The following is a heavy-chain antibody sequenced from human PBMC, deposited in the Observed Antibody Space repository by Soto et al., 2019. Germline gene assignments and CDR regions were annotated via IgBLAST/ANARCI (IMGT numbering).Heavy chain of an antibody. Sequence: QVQLQESGPGLVKPSETLSLICTVSAGSSNSYYWSWIRQPPGKGLEWIGYVYNSGSTYYNPSLKSRVTLSLDTSKNQFSLYLNSMTAADTAVYFCARAGIRDYGDYYNIDSWGQGTLVTVSS. V-gene: IGHV4-59*01. CDR2: VYNSGST. D-gene: IGHD4-17*01. J-gene: IGHJ4*02. CDR1: AGSSNSYY. CDR3: ARAGIRDYGDYYNIDS.